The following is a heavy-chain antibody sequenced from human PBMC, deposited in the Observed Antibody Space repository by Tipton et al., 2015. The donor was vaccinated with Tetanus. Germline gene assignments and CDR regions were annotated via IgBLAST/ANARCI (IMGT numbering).Heavy chain of an antibody. CDR1: GGSISSGGYY. Sequence: GLVKPSQTLSLTCTVSGGSISSGGYYWSWIRQHPGKGLEWIGDIYYSGSTYYNPSLKSRVTISVDTSKNQFSLRLNSVTAADTAVYYCARGQARGARGWNYFDSWGQGTLVTVSS. J-gene: IGHJ4*02. V-gene: IGHV4-31*03. CDR2: IYYSGST. CDR3: ARGQARGARGWNYFDS. D-gene: IGHD6-6*01.